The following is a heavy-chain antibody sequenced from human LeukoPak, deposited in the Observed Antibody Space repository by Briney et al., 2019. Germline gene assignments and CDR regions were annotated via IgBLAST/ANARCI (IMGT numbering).Heavy chain of an antibody. CDR2: LYYSRSN. J-gene: IGHJ3*02. Sequence: PSETLSLTCSVSGGSISSYYWSWIRQPPGKGLEWIVYLYYSRSNNSAPSLKSRVTMSVDTSKNQFSLKLRSVTAADTAVYYCARGGSGISNAFDIWGQGTMVTVSP. CDR3: ARGGSGISNAFDI. V-gene: IGHV4-59*01. CDR1: GGSISSYY. D-gene: IGHD3-10*01.